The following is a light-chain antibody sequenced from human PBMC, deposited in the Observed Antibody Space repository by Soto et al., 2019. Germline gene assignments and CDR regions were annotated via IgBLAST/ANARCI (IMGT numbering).Light chain of an antibody. Sequence: DIQMTQSPSSLSASVGARVTITCRASQSINSHFNWYQQKPGQAPKLLIYAASSLEGGVPSRFSGSGSGTDFTLTSSSLQPEEFATYCCQQSDSTPYTFGQGTKLEI. CDR1: QSINSH. J-gene: IGKJ2*01. CDR3: QQSDSTPYT. CDR2: AAS. V-gene: IGKV1-39*01.